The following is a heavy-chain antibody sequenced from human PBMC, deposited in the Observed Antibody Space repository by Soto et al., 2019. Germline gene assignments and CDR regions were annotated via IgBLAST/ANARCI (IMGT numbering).Heavy chain of an antibody. V-gene: IGHV3-23*01. J-gene: IGHJ5*02. Sequence: GGSLRLSCAASGFTFSSYAMSWVRQAPGKGLEWVSAISGSGGSTYYADSVKGRFTISRDNSKNTLYLQMNSLRAEDTAVYYCAKDQTYITIFGPEDWFDPWGQGTLVTVSS. D-gene: IGHD3-3*01. CDR3: AKDQTYITIFGPEDWFDP. CDR1: GFTFSSYA. CDR2: ISGSGGST.